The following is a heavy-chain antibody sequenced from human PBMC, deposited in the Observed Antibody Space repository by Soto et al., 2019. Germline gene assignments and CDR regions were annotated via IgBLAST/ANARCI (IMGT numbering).Heavy chain of an antibody. V-gene: IGHV3-53*04. CDR1: GFTVSSNY. CDR3: ARDRGYRSSWLHDAFDI. CDR2: IYSGGST. D-gene: IGHD6-13*01. Sequence: EVQLVESGGGLVQPGGSLRLSCAASGFTVSSNYMSWVRQAPGKGLEWVSVIYSGGSTYYADSVKGRFTISRHNSKNTLYLQMNSLRAEDTAVYYCARDRGYRSSWLHDAFDIWGQGTMVTVSS. J-gene: IGHJ3*02.